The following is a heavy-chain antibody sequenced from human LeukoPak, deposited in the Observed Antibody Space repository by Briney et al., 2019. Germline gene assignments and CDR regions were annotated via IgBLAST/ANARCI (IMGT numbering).Heavy chain of an antibody. D-gene: IGHD3/OR15-3a*01. CDR2: INHSGST. V-gene: IGHV4-34*01. Sequence: SETLSLTCAVYGGSFSGYYWSWIRQPPGRGLEWIGEINHSGSTNYNPSLKSRVTISVDTSKNQFSLRLTSVTAADTAVYYCARQTGSGLFILPGGQGTLVTVSS. J-gene: IGHJ4*02. CDR1: GGSFSGYY. CDR3: ARQTGSGLFILP.